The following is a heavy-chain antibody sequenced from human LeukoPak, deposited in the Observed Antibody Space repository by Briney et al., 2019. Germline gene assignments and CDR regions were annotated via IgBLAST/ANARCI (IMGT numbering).Heavy chain of an antibody. V-gene: IGHV1-2*02. CDR3: ARFDFFVATTGTLDF. D-gene: IGHD6-13*01. CDR2: INPNSGGT. Sequence: ASVKVSCKASGYTFTNYYIHWVRQAPGQGLEWMGWINPNSGGTNYAQKFQGRVAMTRDTSISTAYMELSRLRSDDTALYYCARFDFFVATTGTLDFWGQGTLVTVSS. CDR1: GYTFTNYY. J-gene: IGHJ4*02.